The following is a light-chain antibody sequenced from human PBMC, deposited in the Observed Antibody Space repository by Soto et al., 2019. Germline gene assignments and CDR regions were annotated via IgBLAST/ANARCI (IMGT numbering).Light chain of an antibody. V-gene: IGKV1-6*01. J-gene: IGKJ1*01. CDR1: QDIRND. Sequence: ASRMTQSPSSLSASTGDRVTITCGASQDIRNDLQWYQQKPGEAPNLLIYAATTFQGGVPSRFSGSGSGTHYTLTTSRLQPEHLATYFCLQDNSYPWTFGQGTKVDIK. CDR3: LQDNSYPWT. CDR2: AAT.